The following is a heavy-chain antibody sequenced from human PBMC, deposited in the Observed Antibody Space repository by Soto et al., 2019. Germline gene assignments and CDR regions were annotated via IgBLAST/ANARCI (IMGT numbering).Heavy chain of an antibody. CDR2: IYHSGST. D-gene: IGHD3-9*01. V-gene: IGHV4-4*03. J-gene: IGHJ5*02. Sequence: KLRRTLSLTCAVSGGSISSSNWWSWVRQPPGKGLEWIGEIYHSGSTNYNPSLKSRVTISVDKSKNQFSLKLSSVTAADTAVYYCARMRPIYYDILTGYYNWNWFDPWGQGTLVTVSS. CDR3: ARMRPIYYDILTGYYNWNWFDP. CDR1: GGSISSSNW.